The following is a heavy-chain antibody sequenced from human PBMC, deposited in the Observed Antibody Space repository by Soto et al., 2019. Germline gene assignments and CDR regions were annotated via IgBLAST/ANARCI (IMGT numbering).Heavy chain of an antibody. CDR2: IIPILGIA. D-gene: IGHD6-13*01. CDR3: DSELGSLSSEGTAVYYCARAGEYSGYLSWYFAL. J-gene: IGHJ2*01. Sequence: QVQLVQSGAEVKKPGSSVKVSCKASGGTFSSYTISWVRQAPGQGLEWMGRIIPILGIANYAQKFQGRVIHXXXXDHXXXEFHGGVPLAXVNIPXXADSELGSLSSEGTAVYYCARAGEYSGYLSWYFALWGRGTLVTVSS. CDR1: GGTFSSYT. V-gene: IGHV1-69*02.